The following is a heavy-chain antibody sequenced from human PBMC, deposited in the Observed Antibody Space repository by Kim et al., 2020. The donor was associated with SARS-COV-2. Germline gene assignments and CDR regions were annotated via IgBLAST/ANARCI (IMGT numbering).Heavy chain of an antibody. Sequence: YAASVKGRFTMSRYNAQTALYLQMNSLRDEDTAVYYCARDRIAVAGFPDYWGQGTLVTVSS. J-gene: IGHJ4*02. D-gene: IGHD6-19*01. CDR3: ARDRIAVAGFPDY. V-gene: IGHV3-48*02.